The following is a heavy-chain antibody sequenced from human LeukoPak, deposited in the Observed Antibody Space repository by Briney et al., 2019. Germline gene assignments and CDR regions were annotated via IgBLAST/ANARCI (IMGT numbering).Heavy chain of an antibody. CDR2: IYSSGST. J-gene: IGHJ5*02. Sequence: PSETLSLTCIVSGGPISSYYWSWIRQPPGKGLEWIGYIYSSGSTSYNPSLKSRVTISVDTSKIQFSLKLRSVTAADTAVYYCARRGPDGWFGPWGPGTLVTVSS. CDR3: ARRGPDGWFGP. V-gene: IGHV4-4*09. CDR1: GGPISSYY. D-gene: IGHD2-8*01.